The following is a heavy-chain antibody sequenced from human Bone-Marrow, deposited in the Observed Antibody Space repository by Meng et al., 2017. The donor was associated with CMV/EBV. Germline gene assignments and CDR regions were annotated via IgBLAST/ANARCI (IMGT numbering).Heavy chain of an antibody. V-gene: IGHV3-23*01. D-gene: IGHD5-24*01. CDR1: GFTFSSYA. CDR2: ISGSGGST. CDR3: AKDGRRDGYNAP. J-gene: IGHJ5*02. Sequence: GGSLRLSCAASGFTFSSYAMSWVRQAPGKGLEWVSAISGSGGSTYYADSVKGRFTISRDNSKHTLYLQMNSLRAEDTAVYYCAKDGRRDGYNAPWGQGTLVTVSS.